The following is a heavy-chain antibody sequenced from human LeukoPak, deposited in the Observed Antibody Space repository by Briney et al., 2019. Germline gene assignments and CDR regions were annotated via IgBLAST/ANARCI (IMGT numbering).Heavy chain of an antibody. CDR2: IYHSGST. CDR3: AKDPHSNSWFYDAFDI. V-gene: IGHV4-38-2*02. Sequence: SETLSLTCTVSGYSISSGYYWGWIRQPPGKGLEWIGSIYHSGSTYYNPSLKSRVTISVDTSKNQFSLKLSSVTAADTAVYYCAKDPHSNSWFYDAFDIWGQGTMVTVSS. CDR1: GYSISSGYY. J-gene: IGHJ3*02. D-gene: IGHD6-13*01.